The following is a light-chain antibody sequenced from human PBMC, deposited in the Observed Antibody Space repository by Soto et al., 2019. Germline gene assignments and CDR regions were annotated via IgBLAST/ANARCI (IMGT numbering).Light chain of an antibody. V-gene: IGLV1-47*01. Sequence: QSVLTQPPSASGTPGQSITISCSGSSSNIGPNYVYWYQQLPGTAPKLLIYKDNKRPSGVPDRFSGSKSGTSASLAISGLRSEDEADYYCAAWDDSLSGRVFGGGTKVTVL. CDR2: KDN. CDR1: SSNIGPNY. CDR3: AAWDDSLSGRV. J-gene: IGLJ3*02.